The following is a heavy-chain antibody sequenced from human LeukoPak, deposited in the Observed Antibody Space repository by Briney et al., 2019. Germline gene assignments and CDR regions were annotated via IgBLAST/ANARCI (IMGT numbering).Heavy chain of an antibody. V-gene: IGHV3-23*01. CDR2: VSGSGGST. D-gene: IGHD3-22*01. CDR3: ANHFVSSGRPRGGFDY. Sequence: PGGSLRLSCAASGFTFSSYAMSWVRQAPGKGLEWVSAVSGSGGSTYYADSVKGRFTISRDNSKNTLYLQMNSLRAEDTAVYYCANHFVSSGRPRGGFDYWGQGTLVTVSS. J-gene: IGHJ4*02. CDR1: GFTFSSYA.